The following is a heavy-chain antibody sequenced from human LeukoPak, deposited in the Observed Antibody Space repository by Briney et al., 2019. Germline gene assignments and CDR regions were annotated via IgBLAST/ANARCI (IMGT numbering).Heavy chain of an antibody. CDR1: SDSISSSSYL. CDR2: IYSNGHI. J-gene: IGHJ4*02. CDR3: ARRHYGSGNIDS. V-gene: IGHV4-39*01. Sequence: SETLSLTCSVSSDSISSSSYLWLWVPQPPGKGPEWIGDIYSNGHISYNPSLKSRAAISVDTSKNQFSLNLSSVTAADTAVYYCARRHYGSGNIDSWGQGTLVTVSS. D-gene: IGHD3-10*01.